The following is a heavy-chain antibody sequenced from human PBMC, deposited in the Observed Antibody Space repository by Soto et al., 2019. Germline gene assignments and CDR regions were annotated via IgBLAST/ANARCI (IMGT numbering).Heavy chain of an antibody. Sequence: QLQLQESGPGLVKPSETLSLTCTVSGGSISSSSNFWGWIRQPPGKGLEWIGSIYYSGSTQYNPSLRSRVTISVDTSKNQFSLQLSSVTASDTAVYYCARRAYGDSGVYWGQGTLVTVSS. CDR3: ARRAYGDSGVY. J-gene: IGHJ4*02. CDR1: GGSISSSSNF. D-gene: IGHD4-17*01. V-gene: IGHV4-39*01. CDR2: IYYSGST.